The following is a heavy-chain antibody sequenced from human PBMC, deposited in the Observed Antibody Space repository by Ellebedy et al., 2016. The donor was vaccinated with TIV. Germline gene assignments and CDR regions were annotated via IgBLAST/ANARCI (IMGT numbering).Heavy chain of an antibody. CDR1: GFTFSSYA. J-gene: IGHJ4*02. Sequence: GESLKISCAASGFTFSSYAMHWVRQAPAKGLEWVPVISYDGYNKDYADSVKGRFTISRDNSKNTLFLQMNSLRAEDTAVYYCARAPAEQSVGYWGQGTLVTVSS. D-gene: IGHD1-14*01. CDR3: ARAPAEQSVGY. V-gene: IGHV3-30-3*01. CDR2: ISYDGYNK.